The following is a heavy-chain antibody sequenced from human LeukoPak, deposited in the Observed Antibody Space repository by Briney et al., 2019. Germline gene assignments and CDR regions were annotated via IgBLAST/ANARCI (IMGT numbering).Heavy chain of an antibody. Sequence: SETLSLTCTVSGGSISSGGYYWSWIRQHPGEGLEWIGYIYYSGSTYYNPSLKSRVTISVDTSKNQFSLKLSSVTAADTAVYYCARESPDSSGYYGNYWGQGTLVTVSS. CDR3: ARESPDSSGYYGNY. V-gene: IGHV4-31*03. J-gene: IGHJ4*02. CDR1: GGSISSGGYY. D-gene: IGHD3-22*01. CDR2: IYYSGST.